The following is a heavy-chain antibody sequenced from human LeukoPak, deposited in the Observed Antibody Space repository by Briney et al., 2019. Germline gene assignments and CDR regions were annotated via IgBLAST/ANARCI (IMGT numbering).Heavy chain of an antibody. J-gene: IGHJ3*02. V-gene: IGHV1-69*13. CDR1: GGTFSSYA. D-gene: IGHD2/OR15-2a*01. Sequence: SVKVSCKASGGTFSSYAISWVRQAPGQGLEWMGGIIPIFGTANYAQKFQGRVTITADESTSTAYMELSSLRSEDTAVYYCARYGNTVDAFDIWGQGTMVTVSS. CDR2: IIPIFGTA. CDR3: ARYGNTVDAFDI.